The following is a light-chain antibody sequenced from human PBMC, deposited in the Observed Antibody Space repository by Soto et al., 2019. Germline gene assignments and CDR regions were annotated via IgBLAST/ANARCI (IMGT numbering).Light chain of an antibody. Sequence: QSALTQPPSVSGSPGQSITISCTATSSDVGDYNYVSWYQQYPGKAPKLVIYEVFNRPSGVSHRFSGSKSDNTASLIISGLQTEDEADYYCSSYTSSATLVFGGGTKVTVL. V-gene: IGLV2-14*01. CDR1: SSDVGDYNY. CDR3: SSYTSSATLV. CDR2: EVF. J-gene: IGLJ2*01.